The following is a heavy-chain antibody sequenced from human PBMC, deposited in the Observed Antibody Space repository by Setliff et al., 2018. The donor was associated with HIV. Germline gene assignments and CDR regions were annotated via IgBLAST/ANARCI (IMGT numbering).Heavy chain of an antibody. Sequence: SVKVSCKASGGTFSSYAISWVRQAPGQGLEWMGGIIPIFGTANDAQKFQGRVTITTDESTSTAYMELSSLRSEDTAVYYCGGGYYDTSGYQPIDYWGQGTLVTVSS. J-gene: IGHJ4*02. V-gene: IGHV1-69*05. CDR2: IIPIFGTA. CDR3: GGGYYDTSGYQPIDY. CDR1: GGTFSSYA. D-gene: IGHD3-22*01.